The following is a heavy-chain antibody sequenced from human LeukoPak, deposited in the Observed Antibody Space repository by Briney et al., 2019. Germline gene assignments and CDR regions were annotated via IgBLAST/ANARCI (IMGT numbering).Heavy chain of an antibody. Sequence: GSLRLSCAASESTFSSYAMNWVRQAPGKGLEWVSYISSSGSTIYYADSVKGRFTISRDNAKNSLYLQMNSLRAEDTAVYYCARSVAGRTIDFWGQGTLVTVSS. J-gene: IGHJ4*02. CDR2: ISSSGSTI. CDR3: ARSVAGRTIDF. V-gene: IGHV3-48*04. CDR1: ESTFSSYA. D-gene: IGHD6-19*01.